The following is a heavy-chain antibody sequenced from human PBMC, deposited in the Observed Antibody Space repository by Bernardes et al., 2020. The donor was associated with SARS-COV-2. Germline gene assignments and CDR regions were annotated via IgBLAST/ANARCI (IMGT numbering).Heavy chain of an antibody. Sequence: GGSLRLSCAASGFTFSSYAMSWVRQAPGKGLEWVSAISVSGGSTYYADSVKGRFTISRDNSKNTLYLQMNSLRAEDTAVYYCAKDGGIVGATSSFDYWGQGTLVTVSS. J-gene: IGHJ4*02. CDR2: ISVSGGST. V-gene: IGHV3-23*01. CDR3: AKDGGIVGATSSFDY. D-gene: IGHD1-26*01. CDR1: GFTFSSYA.